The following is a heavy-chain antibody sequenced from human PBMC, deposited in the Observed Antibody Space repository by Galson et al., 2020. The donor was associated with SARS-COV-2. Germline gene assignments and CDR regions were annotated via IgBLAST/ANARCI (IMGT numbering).Heavy chain of an antibody. Sequence: ALHGQSLKISCAASGFTFSSYWMHWVRQAPGKGLVWVSRIYREGSSTSYADSVKGRFTISGDNAKNTLYLQMNSLRAEDTAVYYCARGDMGNDYFDYWCQGTLVTVSS. V-gene: IGHV3-74*01. CDR2: IYREGSST. J-gene: IGHJ4*02. CDR1: GFTFSSYW. CDR3: ARGDMGNDYFDY. D-gene: IGHD7-27*01.